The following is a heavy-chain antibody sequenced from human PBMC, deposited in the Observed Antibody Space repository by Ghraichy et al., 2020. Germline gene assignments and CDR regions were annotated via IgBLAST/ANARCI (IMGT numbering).Heavy chain of an antibody. V-gene: IGHV4-34*01. CDR1: GGSFSGYY. D-gene: IGHD6-13*01. J-gene: IGHJ4*02. Sequence: SETLSLTCAVYGGSFSGYYWSWIRQPPGKGLEWIGEINHSGSTNYNPSLKSRVTISVDTSKNQFSLKLSSVTAADTAVYYCARGHSSSWSPNFDYWGQGTLVTVSS. CDR2: INHSGST. CDR3: ARGHSSSWSPNFDY.